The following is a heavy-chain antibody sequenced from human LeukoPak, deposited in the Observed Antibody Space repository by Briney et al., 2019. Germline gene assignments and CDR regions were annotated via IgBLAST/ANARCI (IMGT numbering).Heavy chain of an antibody. CDR3: ARDRNTMVRGVRLGFDP. J-gene: IGHJ5*02. CDR2: MNPNSGNT. V-gene: IGHV1-8*02. Sequence: GASVKVSCKASGYTFTSYDINWVRQATGQGLEWMGWMNPNSGNTGYAQKFQGRVTMTRDTSISTAYMELSRLRSDDTAVYYCARDRNTMVRGVRLGFDPWGQGTLVTVSS. D-gene: IGHD3-10*01. CDR1: GYTFTSYD.